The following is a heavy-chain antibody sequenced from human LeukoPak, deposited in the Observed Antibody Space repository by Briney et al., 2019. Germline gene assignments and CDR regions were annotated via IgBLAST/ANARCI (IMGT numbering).Heavy chain of an antibody. CDR2: ISGSGGST. J-gene: IGHJ3*01. V-gene: IGHV3-23*01. CDR1: GITLSNYG. Sequence: GGSLRLSCAVSGITLSNYGMSWIRQAPGKGLEWVAGISGSGGSTYYADSVKGRFTISRHNPKNTLYLQMNSLRAEDTAVYYCARGLTGYRLPLWGQGTMVTVSS. CDR3: ARGLTGYRLPL. D-gene: IGHD3-9*01.